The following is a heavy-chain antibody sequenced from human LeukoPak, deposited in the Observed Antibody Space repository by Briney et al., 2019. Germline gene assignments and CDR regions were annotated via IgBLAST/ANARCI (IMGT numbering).Heavy chain of an antibody. D-gene: IGHD2-21*02. J-gene: IGHJ4*02. V-gene: IGHV1-69*04. CDR1: GGTFSSYA. CDR3: ATYCGGDCYSY. CDR2: ITPILGIA. Sequence: ASVKVSRKASGGTFSSYAISLVRQAPGRGLEWMGRITPILGIANYAQKFQGRVTITADKSTSTAYMELSSLRSEDTAVYYCATYCGGDCYSYWGQGTLVTVSS.